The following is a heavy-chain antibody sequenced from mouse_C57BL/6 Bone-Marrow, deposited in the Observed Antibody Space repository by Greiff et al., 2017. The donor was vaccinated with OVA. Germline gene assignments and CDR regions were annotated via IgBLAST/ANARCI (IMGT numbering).Heavy chain of an antibody. D-gene: IGHD2-4*01. J-gene: IGHJ4*01. Sequence: VKLVESGAELVMPGASVKLSCKASGYTFTSYWMHWVKQRPGQGLEWIGEIDPSDSYTNYNQKFKGKSTLTVDKSSSTAYMQLSSLTSEDSAVYYCARGDYYYYAMDYWGQGTSVTVSS. CDR2: IDPSDSYT. CDR1: GYTFTSYW. CDR3: ARGDYYYYAMDY. V-gene: IGHV1-69*01.